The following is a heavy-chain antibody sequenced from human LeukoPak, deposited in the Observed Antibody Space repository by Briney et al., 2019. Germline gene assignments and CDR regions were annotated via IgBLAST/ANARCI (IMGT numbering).Heavy chain of an antibody. CDR2: INSDGNST. CDR1: GFTFSNHW. J-gene: IGHJ5*02. V-gene: IGHV3-74*01. D-gene: IGHD2-2*01. Sequence: GGSLRLSCAASGFTFSNHWMHLVRQAPGKGLVWVSRINSDGNSTSYADSVKGRFTISRDNAKNTLYLQMNSLRAEDTAVYYCARRRYCSSTNCYGDWFDPWGQGTLVTVSS. CDR3: ARRRYCSSTNCYGDWFDP.